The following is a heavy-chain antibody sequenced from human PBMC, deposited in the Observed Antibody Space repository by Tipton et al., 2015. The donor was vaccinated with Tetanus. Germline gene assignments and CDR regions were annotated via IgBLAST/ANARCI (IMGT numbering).Heavy chain of an antibody. J-gene: IGHJ6*02. V-gene: IGHV4-39*01. CDR1: GVSITNTNYY. Sequence: LRLSCTVSGVSITNTNYYWGWIRQPPGKGLEWIGSIYYSGSTYYNPSLKSRVTISVDTSKNQFSLKLSSVTAADTAVYYCARHGGRLAYYYYGMDVWGQGTTVTVSS. CDR2: IYYSGST. CDR3: ARHGGRLAYYYYGMDV. D-gene: IGHD3-16*01.